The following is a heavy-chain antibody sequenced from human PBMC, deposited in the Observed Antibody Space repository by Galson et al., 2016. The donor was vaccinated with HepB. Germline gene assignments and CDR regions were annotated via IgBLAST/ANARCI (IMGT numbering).Heavy chain of an antibody. CDR3: AKDHPPRNFFDSTGNFDF. CDR2: ISGSGGNI. Sequence: SLRLSCAASGFTFGSYVMNWVRQAPGKGLEWVSSISGSGGNINYADSVKGRFSISRDNSKNTLYLQMNSLRAEDTAIYYCAKDHPPRNFFDSTGNFDFWGQGTLVTGSS. D-gene: IGHD3-22*01. V-gene: IGHV3-23*01. J-gene: IGHJ4*02. CDR1: GFTFGSYV.